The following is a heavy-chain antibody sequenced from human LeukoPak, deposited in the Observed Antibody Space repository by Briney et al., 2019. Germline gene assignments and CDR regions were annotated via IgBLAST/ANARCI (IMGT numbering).Heavy chain of an antibody. CDR3: AKDRRRGVGFVGDTFDF. Sequence: PGGSLRLSCVASGFHLSSYNMHWVRQAPGKGLEWVSSISSSSSYIYHADSVKGRFTISIDNAKNSLYLQLNSLTAEDTAVYYCAKDRRRGVGFVGDTFDFWGQGTLVSVSS. CDR2: ISSSSSYI. D-gene: IGHD1-26*01. CDR1: GFHLSSYN. V-gene: IGHV3-21*01. J-gene: IGHJ4*02.